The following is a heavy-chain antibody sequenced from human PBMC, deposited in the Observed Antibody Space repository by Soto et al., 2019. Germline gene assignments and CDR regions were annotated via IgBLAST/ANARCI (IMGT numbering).Heavy chain of an antibody. Sequence: QVQHVQSGAEVKKPGDSVKVSCKASGYSFTGHYMHWVRRAPGQGLEWMGWVNLNTGGTDYAQEFQGRVTMPTATSIRTVYLEVTRLKFDDTAIYYCARDPSSFLGRVYGMDVWGQGTAVTVSS. CDR3: ARDPSSFLGRVYGMDV. J-gene: IGHJ6*02. CDR1: GYSFTGHY. V-gene: IGHV1-2*02. CDR2: VNLNTGGT.